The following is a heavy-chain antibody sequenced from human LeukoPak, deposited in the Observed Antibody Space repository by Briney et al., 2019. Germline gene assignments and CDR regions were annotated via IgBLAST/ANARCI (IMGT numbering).Heavy chain of an antibody. J-gene: IGHJ4*02. D-gene: IGHD3-10*01. CDR2: IYYSGST. CDR1: GGSISSYY. V-gene: IGHV4-59*08. CDR3: ARLVATGLYYYGSGSYYKGHYLDY. Sequence: PSETLSLTCTVSGGSISSYYWSWIRQPPGKGLEWIGYIYYSGSTNYNPSLKSRVTISVDTSKNQFSLKLSSVTAADTAVYYCARLVATGLYYYGSGSYYKGHYLDYWGQGTLVTVSS.